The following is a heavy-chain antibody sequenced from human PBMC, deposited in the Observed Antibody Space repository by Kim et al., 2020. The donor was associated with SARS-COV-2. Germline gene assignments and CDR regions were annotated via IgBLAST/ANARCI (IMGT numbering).Heavy chain of an antibody. CDR1: GFTFSSYD. D-gene: IGHD2-15*01. CDR2: IGTAGDT. CDR3: ARGNYAYCSGGSCYSDSVYYFDY. V-gene: IGHV3-13*01. Sequence: GGSLRLSCAASGFTFSSYDMHWVRQATGKGLEWVSTIGTAGDTYYPGSVKGRFTISRENANSSLYLQMNSLRAGDTAVYYCARGNYAYCSGGSCYSDSVYYFDYWGQGTLVTVSS. J-gene: IGHJ4*02.